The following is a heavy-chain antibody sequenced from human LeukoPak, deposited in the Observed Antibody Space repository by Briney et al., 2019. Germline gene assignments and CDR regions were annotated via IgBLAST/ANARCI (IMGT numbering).Heavy chain of an antibody. V-gene: IGHV5-51*01. CDR3: AKFHDTWYGDT. CDR2: IYPGNYHT. J-gene: IGHJ4*02. D-gene: IGHD6-13*01. Sequence: GESLKISCQGSEYNFATYWIVWVREMPGKGLEWMGIIYPGNYHTRYSPSFQGQVTISADTSISPAYLHWSSLQSSDTAMYYCAKFHDTWYGDTWGQGTLVTVSS. CDR1: EYNFATYW.